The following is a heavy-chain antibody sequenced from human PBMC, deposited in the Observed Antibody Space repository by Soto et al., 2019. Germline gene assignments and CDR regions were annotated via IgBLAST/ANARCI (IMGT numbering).Heavy chain of an antibody. CDR2: ITADNGNT. D-gene: IGHD3-10*01. CDR1: GYTLTSYG. CDR3: ARAPASHYYYLDY. Sequence: QVHLVQSGAEVKKPGASVKVSCKASGYTLTSYGINWVRQAPGQGLEWMGWITADNGNTKYAQKIQGRVTMTTDTSTSTANMELRSLKSDDSAVYDCARAPASHYYYLDYGGQGSLGTVSS. V-gene: IGHV1-18*01. J-gene: IGHJ4*02.